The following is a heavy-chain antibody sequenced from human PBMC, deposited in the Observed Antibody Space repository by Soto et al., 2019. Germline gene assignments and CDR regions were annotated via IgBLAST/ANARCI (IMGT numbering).Heavy chain of an antibody. CDR1: GFTFSSYA. Sequence: PGGSLRLSCAASGFTFSSYAMSWVRQAPGKGLEWVSAISGSGGSTYYADSVEGRFTISRDNSKNTLYLQMNSLRAEDTAVYYCAKTSDSSGYYIDYWGQGTLVTVSS. V-gene: IGHV3-23*01. CDR2: ISGSGGST. CDR3: AKTSDSSGYYIDY. J-gene: IGHJ4*02. D-gene: IGHD3-22*01.